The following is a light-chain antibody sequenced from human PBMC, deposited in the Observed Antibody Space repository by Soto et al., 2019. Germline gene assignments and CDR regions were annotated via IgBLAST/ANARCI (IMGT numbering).Light chain of an antibody. Sequence: EIVMTQSPATLSVSPGERATLSCRASQSISSKLAWYQQKPGQAPRLVIYDTYIRATGIPARFSGSGSGTEFTLTISSLQSEDFGVYYCQQRNDWPRNSFGQGTRLEIK. CDR3: QQRNDWPRNS. CDR1: QSISSK. CDR2: DTY. V-gene: IGKV3-15*01. J-gene: IGKJ5*01.